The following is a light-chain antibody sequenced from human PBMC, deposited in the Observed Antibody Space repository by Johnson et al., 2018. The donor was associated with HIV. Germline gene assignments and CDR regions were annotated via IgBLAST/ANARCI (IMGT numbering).Light chain of an antibody. CDR3: GAWDRSRSAEV. CDR1: SSNVGNNV. Sequence: SVLTQPPSVSAAPGQKVTISCSGSSSNVGNNVVSWYQQLPGTAPKVLIYEDNKRPSGIPDRFSGSKSATSATLGITGLQTGEEADYYCGAWDRSRSAEVFATATKVTV. J-gene: IGLJ1*01. CDR2: EDN. V-gene: IGLV1-51*02.